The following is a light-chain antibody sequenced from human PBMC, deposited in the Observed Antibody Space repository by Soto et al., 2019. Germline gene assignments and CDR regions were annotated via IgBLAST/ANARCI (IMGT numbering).Light chain of an antibody. CDR2: AAS. Sequence: DIQMTQSPSSLSASVGDRVTISCRASQSISRRLNWYQQKPGRAPELLIYAASTLESGVPSRFSGSGSGTDFTLTISSLQPEDFETYYCQQSYRTPRTFGQGTKVEIX. V-gene: IGKV1-39*01. CDR1: QSISRR. J-gene: IGKJ1*01. CDR3: QQSYRTPRT.